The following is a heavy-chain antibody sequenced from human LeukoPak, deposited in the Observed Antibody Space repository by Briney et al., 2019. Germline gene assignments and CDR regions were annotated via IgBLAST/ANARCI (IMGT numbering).Heavy chain of an antibody. Sequence: SETLSLTCAVYGESFSAYFWNWIRQAPGKPLEYIGEIDHRGSSHYNPSLKTRVTLSVDTSKNQFSLKLTSVTAADTAVYFCARGSSFDGYCSAGACDAGYYDSWGQGTPVTVSS. V-gene: IGHV4-34*01. D-gene: IGHD2-15*01. J-gene: IGHJ4*02. CDR1: GESFSAYF. CDR2: IDHRGSS. CDR3: ARGSSFDGYCSAGACDAGYYDS.